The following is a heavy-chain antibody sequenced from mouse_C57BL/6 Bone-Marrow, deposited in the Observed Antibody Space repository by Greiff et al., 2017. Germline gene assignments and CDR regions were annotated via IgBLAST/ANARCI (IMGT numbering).Heavy chain of an antibody. Sequence: QVQLKESGPGILQPSQTLSLTCSFSGFSLSTSGMGVSWLPQPSGKGLEWLAHIYWDDDKRYNPSLKRRLTISKDTSEKQVFLKNTSVDTAETATYYCARTYGKGEAMGYWGQRTSVTGSS. CDR3: ARTYGKGEAMGY. CDR1: GFSLSTSGMG. J-gene: IGHJ4*01. V-gene: IGHV8-12*01. CDR2: IYWDDDK. D-gene: IGHD2-1*01.